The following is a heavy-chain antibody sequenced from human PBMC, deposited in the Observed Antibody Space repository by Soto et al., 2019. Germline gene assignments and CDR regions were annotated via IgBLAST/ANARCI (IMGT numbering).Heavy chain of an antibody. CDR3: ASNSGSYESGY. V-gene: IGHV3-33*01. CDR2: IWYDGSKR. D-gene: IGHD1-26*01. Sequence: SYNIHWVRQAPGKGLEWVAVIWYDGSKRYYADSVKGRFTISRDNSKNTLYLQMNSLRAEDTAVYYCASNSGSYESGYWGQGTLVTVSS. J-gene: IGHJ4*02. CDR1: SYN.